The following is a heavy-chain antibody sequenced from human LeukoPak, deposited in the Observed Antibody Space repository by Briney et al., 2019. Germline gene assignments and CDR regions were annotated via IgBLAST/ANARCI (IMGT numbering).Heavy chain of an antibody. V-gene: IGHV3-74*01. J-gene: IGHJ4*02. CDR1: GFSFSSYW. Sequence: GGSLRLSCAASGFSFSSYWMHWVRQAPGKGLVWVSRINGDGSSTSYADSVKGRFTISRDNAKNSLYLQMNSLRAEDTAVYYCARSGAYYDILTGYYTFDYWGQGTLVTVSS. D-gene: IGHD3-9*01. CDR3: ARSGAYYDILTGYYTFDY. CDR2: INGDGSST.